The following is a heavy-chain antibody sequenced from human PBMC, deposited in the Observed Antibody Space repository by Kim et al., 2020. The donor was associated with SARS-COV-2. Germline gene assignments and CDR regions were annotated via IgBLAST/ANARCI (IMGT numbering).Heavy chain of an antibody. CDR1: GFTFSSYA. D-gene: IGHD3-22*01. CDR3: ARDSSGYYSYFDY. J-gene: IGHJ4*02. CDR2: ISYDGSNK. Sequence: GGSLRLSCAASGFTFSSYAMHWVRQAPGKGLEWVAVISYDGSNKYYADSVKGRFTISRDNSKNTLYLQMNSLRAEDTAVYYCARDSSGYYSYFDYWGQGTLVTVSS. V-gene: IGHV3-30-3*01.